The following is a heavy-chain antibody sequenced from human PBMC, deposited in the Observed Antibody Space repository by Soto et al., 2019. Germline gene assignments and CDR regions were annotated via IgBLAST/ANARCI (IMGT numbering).Heavy chain of an antibody. CDR1: GYTFTSYG. J-gene: IGHJ6*02. CDR2: ISAYNGNT. D-gene: IGHD3-3*01. CDR3: ARGFKGDFWSGYYRYYYYGMDV. V-gene: IGHV1-18*01. Sequence: ASVKVSCKASGYTFTSYGISWVRQAPGQGLEWMGWISAYNGNTNYAQKLQSRVTMTTDTFTSTAYLDLRSLRSDDTAVYYCARGFKGDFWSGYYRYYYYGMDVWGQGTTVTVSS.